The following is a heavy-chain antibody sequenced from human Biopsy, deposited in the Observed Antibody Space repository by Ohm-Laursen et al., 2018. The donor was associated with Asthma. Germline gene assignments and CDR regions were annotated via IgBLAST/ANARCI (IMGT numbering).Heavy chain of an antibody. D-gene: IGHD3-22*01. CDR2: GGSYYDGGLK. CDR1: GFTFRSYA. V-gene: IGHV3-30-3*01. J-gene: IGHJ4*02. Sequence: SLRLSCAASGFTFRSYAMHWVRQAPGKGLEWVAVGGSYYDGGLKYYADSVNGRFTVSRDDSKNTLFLQMNSLRVDDTAIYFCAKGQNSATSGYFYNWGQGTLVTVSS. CDR3: AKGQNSATSGYFYN.